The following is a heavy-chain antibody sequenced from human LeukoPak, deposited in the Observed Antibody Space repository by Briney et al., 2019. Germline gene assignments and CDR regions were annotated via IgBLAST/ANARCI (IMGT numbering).Heavy chain of an antibody. CDR1: GYSIRSGHY. Sequence: SETLSLTCAVAGYSIRSGHYWGGLRQPPGKGLEWIGNISHSGNTFYNPSLKSRVTISVDPSKNHFSLKLSSVTAADTAVYYCARDHLYCRSDCNPFDSWGQGPLVPVSS. V-gene: IGHV4-38-2*02. CDR2: ISHSGNT. CDR3: ARDHLYCRSDCNPFDS. D-gene: IGHD2-21*02. J-gene: IGHJ4*02.